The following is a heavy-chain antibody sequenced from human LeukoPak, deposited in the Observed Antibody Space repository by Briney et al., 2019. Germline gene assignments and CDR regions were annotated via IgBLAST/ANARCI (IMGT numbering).Heavy chain of an antibody. CDR2: IYYSGST. D-gene: IGHD2-15*01. CDR3: AREYCSGGSCYSGFDI. Sequence: SETLSLTCTVSGGSINNYYWSWIRQPPGRGLEWIGHIYYSGSTNYNPSLKSRVTISVDTSKNQFSLKLSSVTAADTAVYYCAREYCSGGSCYSGFDIWGQGTMVTVSS. CDR1: GGSINNYY. J-gene: IGHJ3*02. V-gene: IGHV4-59*01.